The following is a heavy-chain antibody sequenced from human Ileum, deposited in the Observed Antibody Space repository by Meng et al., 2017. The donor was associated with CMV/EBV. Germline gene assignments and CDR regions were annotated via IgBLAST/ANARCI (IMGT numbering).Heavy chain of an antibody. V-gene: IGHV1-8*02. CDR1: GGTFSSYA. CDR3: ARDLRGGYQGMGEFRNNWFDP. CDR2: MNPNSGNT. D-gene: IGHD3-16*01. J-gene: IGHJ5*02. Sequence: ASVKVSCKASGGTFSSYAISWVRQAPGQGLEWMGWMNPNSGNTGYAQKFQGRVTMTRNTSISTAYMELSDLRSEDTAVYYCARDLRGGYQGMGEFRNNWFDPWGQGTLVTVSS.